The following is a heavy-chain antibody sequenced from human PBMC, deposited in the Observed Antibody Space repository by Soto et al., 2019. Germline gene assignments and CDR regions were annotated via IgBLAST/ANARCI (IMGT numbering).Heavy chain of an antibody. CDR3: ARVAVVVPAARWLDP. CDR1: GGSISSSSYY. D-gene: IGHD2-2*01. V-gene: IGHV4-39*01. Sequence: SETLSLTCTVSGGSISSSSYYWGWIRQPPGKGLEWIGSIYYSGSTYYNPSLKSRVTISVDTSKNQFSLKLSSVTAADTAVYYCARVAVVVPAARWLDPWGQGTLVTVSS. CDR2: IYYSGST. J-gene: IGHJ5*02.